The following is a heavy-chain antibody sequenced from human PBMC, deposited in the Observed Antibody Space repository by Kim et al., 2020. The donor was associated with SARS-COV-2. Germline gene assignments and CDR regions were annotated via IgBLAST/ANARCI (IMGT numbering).Heavy chain of an antibody. Sequence: SETLYVASVKGRFTSSRDNAKTSLFLKKNSLRAEDTAVYYCALEVWWRFDYWGQGTLVAVSS. V-gene: IGHV3-7*01. D-gene: IGHD2-21*01. CDR2: SET. J-gene: IGHJ4*02. CDR3: ALEVWWRFDY.